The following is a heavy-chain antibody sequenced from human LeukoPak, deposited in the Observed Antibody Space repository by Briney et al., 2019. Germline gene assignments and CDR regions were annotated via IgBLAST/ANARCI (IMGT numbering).Heavy chain of an antibody. CDR2: ISPRGGGT. Sequence: GGSLRLSCAASGFTFRNYGMNWVRQAPGKGLEWLSGISPRGGGTYYADSVKGRFTISRDDSKNTLSLQMNSLTVEDTAVYYCARDLAWGAFDYWGQGTLVTVSS. J-gene: IGHJ4*02. D-gene: IGHD7-27*01. CDR3: ARDLAWGAFDY. CDR1: GFTFRNYG. V-gene: IGHV3-23*01.